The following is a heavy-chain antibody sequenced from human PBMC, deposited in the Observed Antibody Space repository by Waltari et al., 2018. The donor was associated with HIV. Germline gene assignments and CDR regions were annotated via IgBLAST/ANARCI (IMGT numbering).Heavy chain of an antibody. CDR2: IFPGDSDT. CDR1: GYNFNIFW. V-gene: IGHV5-51*03. J-gene: IGHJ4*02. D-gene: IGHD2-15*01. Sequence: EVQLVQSGAEVKEPGESLKISCQGSGYNFNIFWIAWVRQMPGKGLEWLWIIFPGDSDTRYSPSFHGQVTISADKSITTAYLQWTTLSASDTAMYYCARGAVRSTLFYFDFWAQGTLVTVSS. CDR3: ARGAVRSTLFYFDF.